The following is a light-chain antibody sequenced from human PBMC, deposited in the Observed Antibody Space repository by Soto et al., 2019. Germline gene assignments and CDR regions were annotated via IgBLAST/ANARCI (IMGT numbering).Light chain of an antibody. CDR2: GDN. CDR3: QSYDISLHNYV. Sequence: QSVLTQPPSASGTPGQRVTISCSGSSSNIGRGSVNWYQQLPGTAPKLLIYGDNNRPSGVPDRFSGSKSGTSASLAITRLQAEDEADYYCQSYDISLHNYVFGTGTKVTVL. V-gene: IGLV1-44*01. J-gene: IGLJ1*01. CDR1: SSNIGRGS.